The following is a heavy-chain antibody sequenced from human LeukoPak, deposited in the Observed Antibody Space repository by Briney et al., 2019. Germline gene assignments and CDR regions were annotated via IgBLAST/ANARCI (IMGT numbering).Heavy chain of an antibody. D-gene: IGHD6-19*01. CDR1: GGSFSGYY. CDR3: ARVGYSSGWYGGEFDY. V-gene: IGHV4-34*01. J-gene: IGHJ4*02. Sequence: SETLSLTCAVYGGSFSGYYWSWIRQPPGKGLEWIGEINHSGSTNYNPSLKSRVTISVDTSKNQFSLKLSSVTAADTAVYYCARVGYSSGWYGGEFDYWGQGTLVTVSS. CDR2: INHSGST.